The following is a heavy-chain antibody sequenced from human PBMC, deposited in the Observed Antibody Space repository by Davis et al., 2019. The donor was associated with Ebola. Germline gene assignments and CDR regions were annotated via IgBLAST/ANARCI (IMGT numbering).Heavy chain of an antibody. CDR1: GGSISSYY. D-gene: IGHD6-13*01. V-gene: IGHV4-59*08. CDR3: ARRGSSWYGSLFDY. J-gene: IGHJ4*02. CDR2: IYYSGST. Sequence: MPSETLSLTCTVSGGSISSYYWSWIRQPPGKGLEWIGYIYYSGSTNYNPSLKSRVTISVDTSKNQFSLKLSSVTAADTAVYYCARRGSSWYGSLFDYWGQGTLVTVSS.